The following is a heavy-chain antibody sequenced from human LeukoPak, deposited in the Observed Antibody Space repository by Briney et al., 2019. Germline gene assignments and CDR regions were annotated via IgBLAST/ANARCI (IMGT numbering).Heavy chain of an antibody. J-gene: IGHJ5*02. CDR3: AKAQGDYYYDSSGYYDWLDP. Sequence: GRSLRLSCAASGFTFSSYGMNWVRQAPGKVLEWVAVISYDGSNKYYADSVKGRFTISRDNSKNTLYLQMNRLRAEDTAVYYCAKAQGDYYYDSSGYYDWLDPWGQGTLVTVSS. D-gene: IGHD3-22*01. V-gene: IGHV3-30*18. CDR1: GFTFSSYG. CDR2: ISYDGSNK.